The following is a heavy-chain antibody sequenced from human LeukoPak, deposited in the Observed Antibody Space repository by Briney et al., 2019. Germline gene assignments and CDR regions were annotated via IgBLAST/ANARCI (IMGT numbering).Heavy chain of an antibody. V-gene: IGHV3-30*04. D-gene: IGHD3-10*01. J-gene: IGHJ4*02. CDR2: ISKDGRKN. Sequence: TGGSLRLSCEASGFSFCTSGVHWVRQAPGKGLEWMAVISKDGRKNHYADSVKGRFTISRDNSKSTLFLQMNSLRPEDTAIYYCARDLLNYGSAYYDVGIFDSWGQGTLVTVSS. CDR3: ARDLLNYGSAYYDVGIFDS. CDR1: GFSFCTSG.